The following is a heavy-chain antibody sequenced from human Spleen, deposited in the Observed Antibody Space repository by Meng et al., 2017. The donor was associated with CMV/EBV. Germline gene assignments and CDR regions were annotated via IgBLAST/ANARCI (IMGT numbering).Heavy chain of an antibody. J-gene: IGHJ4*02. CDR2: IHYGGNT. D-gene: IGHD3-22*01. CDR3: ARQDLAYYDSSGYSYYFDY. V-gene: IGHV4-39*01. Sequence: SETLSLTCTVSGGSITSTSCYRGWIRQPPGKGLEWIAGIHYGGNTYYNPSLKTRVAISADTSKNQFSLKLSSVTAADTAVYYCARQDLAYYDSSGYSYYFDYWGQGTLVTVSS. CDR1: GGSITSTSCY.